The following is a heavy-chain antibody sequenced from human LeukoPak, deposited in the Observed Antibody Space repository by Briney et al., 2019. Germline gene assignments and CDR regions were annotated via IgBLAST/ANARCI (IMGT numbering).Heavy chain of an antibody. V-gene: IGHV1-8*01. D-gene: IGHD4-17*01. CDR2: MNPRSGTT. CDR3: ARTIIDYGDDDGPFDY. Sequence: GASVKVSCKASGYTFTNYDINWVRQATGQGLEWVGWMNPRSGTTGYAQNFQGRVTMTRSTSISTAYMELSSLTSEDTAVYYCARTIIDYGDDDGPFDYWGQGTLVTVSS. CDR1: GYTFTNYD. J-gene: IGHJ4*02.